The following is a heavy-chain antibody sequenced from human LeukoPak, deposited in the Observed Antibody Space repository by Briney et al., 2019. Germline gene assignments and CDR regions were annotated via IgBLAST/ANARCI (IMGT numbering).Heavy chain of an antibody. V-gene: IGHV3-30*04. CDR2: ISYDGSNK. CDR1: GSTFSSYA. Sequence: GRSLRLSCAASGSTFSSYAMHWVRQAPGKGLEWVAVISYDGSNKYYADSVKGRFTISRDNSKNTLYLQMNSLRAEDTAVYYCARATWIQLWLRFDYWGQGTLVTVSS. CDR3: ARATWIQLWLRFDY. D-gene: IGHD5-18*01. J-gene: IGHJ4*02.